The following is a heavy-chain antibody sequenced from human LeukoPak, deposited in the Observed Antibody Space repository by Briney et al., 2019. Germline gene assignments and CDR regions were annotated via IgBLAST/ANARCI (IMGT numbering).Heavy chain of an antibody. Sequence: RGSLRLSCAASGFTFGNYWLHWVRQAPGKGLVWVSRINRDGSITKYADSVKGRFTVSRDNAKNTLDLQMNSLRAEDTAVYYCARDKKSGESSEIDYWGQGTLVTVSS. CDR3: ARDKKSGESSEIDY. J-gene: IGHJ4*02. V-gene: IGHV3-74*01. CDR2: INRDGSIT. D-gene: IGHD3-10*01. CDR1: GFTFGNYW.